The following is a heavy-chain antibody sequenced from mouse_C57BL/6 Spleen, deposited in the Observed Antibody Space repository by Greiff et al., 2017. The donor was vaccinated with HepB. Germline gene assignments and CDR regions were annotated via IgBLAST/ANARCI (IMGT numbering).Heavy chain of an antibody. CDR1: GYTFTGYW. Sequence: VQLQQSGAELMKPGASVKLSCKATGYTFTGYWIEWVKPRPGHGLEWIGEILPGSGSTNYNEKFKGKATFTADTSSNTAYMQLSSLPTEDSAIYYCARVYYDYDVGGYYAMDYWGQGTSVTVSS. J-gene: IGHJ4*01. V-gene: IGHV1-9*01. CDR2: ILPGSGST. CDR3: ARVYYDYDVGGYYAMDY. D-gene: IGHD2-4*01.